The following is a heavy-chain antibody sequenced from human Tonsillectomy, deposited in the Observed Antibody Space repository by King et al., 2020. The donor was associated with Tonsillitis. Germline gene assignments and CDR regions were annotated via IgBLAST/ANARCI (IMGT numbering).Heavy chain of an antibody. Sequence: VQLQQWGAGLLKPSETLSLTCAVYGGSFSGYYWSWIRQPPGKGLEWIGEINHSGRTNYNPSLKSRVTISIDTSKNEFSLNLRSVTAADTAVYYCATTYEFWSGSIFRDAFDIWGQGTMVTVPS. CDR2: INHSGRT. CDR1: GGSFSGYY. V-gene: IGHV4-34*01. J-gene: IGHJ3*02. CDR3: ATTYEFWSGSIFRDAFDI. D-gene: IGHD3-3*01.